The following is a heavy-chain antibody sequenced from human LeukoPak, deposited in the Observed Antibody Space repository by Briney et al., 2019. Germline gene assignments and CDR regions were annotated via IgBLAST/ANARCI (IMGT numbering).Heavy chain of an antibody. CDR1: GFSISSGYY. D-gene: IGHD1-26*01. CDR3: ARGQGSGSYSG. J-gene: IGHJ4*02. Sequence: PSETLSLTCTVSGFSISSGYYWGWIRQPPGKGLEWIGSIYHSGSTYYNPSLKSRVTISVDTSKNQFSLKLSSVTAADTAVYYCARGQGSGSYSGWGQGTLVTVSS. V-gene: IGHV4-38-2*02. CDR2: IYHSGST.